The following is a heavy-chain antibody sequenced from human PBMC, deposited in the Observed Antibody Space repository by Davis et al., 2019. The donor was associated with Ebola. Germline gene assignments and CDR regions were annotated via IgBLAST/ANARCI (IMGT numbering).Heavy chain of an antibody. J-gene: IGHJ4*02. Sequence: AASVKVSCKASGDTFTSYGISWVRQAPGQGLEWMGWISAYNGNTNYAQKLQGRVTMTTDTSTSTAYMELRSLRSDDTAVYYCAKDHPPYYDFWSGYYDYWGQGTLVTVSS. V-gene: IGHV1-18*01. CDR2: ISAYNGNT. CDR3: AKDHPPYYDFWSGYYDY. CDR1: GDTFTSYG. D-gene: IGHD3-3*01.